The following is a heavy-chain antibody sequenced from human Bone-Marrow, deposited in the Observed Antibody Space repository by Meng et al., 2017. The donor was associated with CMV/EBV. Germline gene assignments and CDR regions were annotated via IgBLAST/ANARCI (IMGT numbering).Heavy chain of an antibody. Sequence: GESLKISCAGSGFSFSTYGMHWVRQAPGEGLEWVAVIWHDGSNKYYAGSVKGRFTISRDNSKNTPYLQMNSLRAEDTAVYYCAILYSSTIDYWGQGTLVTVSS. D-gene: IGHD6-13*01. CDR1: GFSFSTYG. J-gene: IGHJ4*02. V-gene: IGHV3-33*01. CDR3: AILYSSTIDY. CDR2: IWHDGSNK.